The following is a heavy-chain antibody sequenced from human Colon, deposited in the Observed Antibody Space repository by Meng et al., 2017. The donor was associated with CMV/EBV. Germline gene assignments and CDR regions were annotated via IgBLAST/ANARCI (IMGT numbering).Heavy chain of an antibody. Sequence: FTSYDINWVRQATGQGLEWMGWMNPNSGNTGYAQKFQGRVTMTRNTSISTAYMELSSLRSEDTAVYYCARGYDSSGYYASPYGMDVWGQGTTVTVSS. D-gene: IGHD3-22*01. V-gene: IGHV1-8*01. CDR1: FTSYD. CDR2: MNPNSGNT. CDR3: ARGYDSSGYYASPYGMDV. J-gene: IGHJ6*02.